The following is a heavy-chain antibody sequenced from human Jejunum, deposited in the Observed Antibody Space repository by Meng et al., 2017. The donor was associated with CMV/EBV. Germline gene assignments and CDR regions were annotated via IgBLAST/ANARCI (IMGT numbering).Heavy chain of an antibody. CDR3: ARGIRGMNWGHAFNYFDY. CDR2: TYYRSKWYN. CDR1: NRAA. Sequence: NRAAWNGIRQSPSRGLEWLGRTYYRSKWYNDYAVSVKSRLTINPDTSKNQFSLQLNSVTPEDTAFYYCARGIRGMNWGHAFNYFDYWGQGTLVTVSS. V-gene: IGHV6-1*01. D-gene: IGHD7-27*01. J-gene: IGHJ4*02.